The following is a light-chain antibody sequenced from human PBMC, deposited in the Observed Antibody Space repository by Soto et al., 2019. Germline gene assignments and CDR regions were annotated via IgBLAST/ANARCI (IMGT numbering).Light chain of an antibody. CDR1: QSVSSSF. CDR2: AAS. J-gene: IGKJ2*01. Sequence: EIVLTQSPGTLSLSPGERATLSCRASQSVSSSFLAWYQQKPGQALRLLLFAASTRATGIPDRFSGSGSGTDFTLTISRLEPEDFAVYYSQQYGSSRIFGLGTRLEIK. V-gene: IGKV3-20*01. CDR3: QQYGSSRI.